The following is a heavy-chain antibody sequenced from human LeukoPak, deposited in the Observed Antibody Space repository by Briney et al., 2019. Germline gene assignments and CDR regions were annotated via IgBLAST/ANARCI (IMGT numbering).Heavy chain of an antibody. CDR2: ISGSGGST. Sequence: GGSLRLSCAASGFTFSSYAMSWVRQAPGKGLEWVSAISGSGGSTYYADSVKGRFTISRDNSKNTPYLQMNSLRAEDTAVYYCAKDHRSSGWPYYFDYWGQGTLVTVSS. CDR3: AKDHRSSGWPYYFDY. J-gene: IGHJ4*02. CDR1: GFTFSSYA. D-gene: IGHD6-19*01. V-gene: IGHV3-23*01.